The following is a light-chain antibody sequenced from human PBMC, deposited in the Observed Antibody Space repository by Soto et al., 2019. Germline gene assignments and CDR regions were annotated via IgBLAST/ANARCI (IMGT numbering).Light chain of an antibody. V-gene: IGLV2-23*01. CDR1: SSDVGRYNY. CDR2: EAT. CDR3: CSYAGSVTRYV. Sequence: QSALTQPASVSGSPGQSITVSCTGTSSDVGRYNYVSWYQQHPGKAPKVIIYEATKRPSGVSIRFSGSKSGNTASLTISGLQXEDEADYYCCSYAGSVTRYVXGSGTKLTVL. J-gene: IGLJ1*01.